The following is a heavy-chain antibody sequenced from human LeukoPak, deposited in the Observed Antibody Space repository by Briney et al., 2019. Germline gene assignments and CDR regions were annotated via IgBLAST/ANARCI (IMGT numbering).Heavy chain of an antibody. CDR1: GDSISSASSY. Sequence: SETLTLTCTVSGDSISSASSYWAWVRQPPGKGLEWIGTVYYTGRTYNNPSLKSRISISIDTSSNQFSLKVASVSAADTAVYYCASTHAGRYYTTFDSWGQGTLVTVSS. CDR3: ASTHAGRYYTTFDS. J-gene: IGHJ4*02. CDR2: VYYTGRT. D-gene: IGHD1-26*01. V-gene: IGHV4-39*01.